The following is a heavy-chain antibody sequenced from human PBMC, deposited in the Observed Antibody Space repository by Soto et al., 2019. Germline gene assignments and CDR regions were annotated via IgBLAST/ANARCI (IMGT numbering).Heavy chain of an antibody. CDR1: GFTFSSYA. CDR2: ISASGGST. V-gene: IGHV3-23*01. CDR3: AKDLGGYSGYAFDY. J-gene: IGHJ4*02. D-gene: IGHD5-12*01. Sequence: TASGFTFSSYAMSWVRQAPGKGLEWVSAISASGGSTYYADSVKGRFTISRDNSKNTLYLQMNSLRAEDTAVYYCAKDLGGYSGYAFDYWGQGTLVTVSS.